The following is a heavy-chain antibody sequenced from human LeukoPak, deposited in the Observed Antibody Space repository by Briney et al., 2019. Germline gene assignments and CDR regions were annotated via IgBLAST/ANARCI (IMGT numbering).Heavy chain of an antibody. J-gene: IGHJ6*02. CDR2: IVVGSGNT. Sequence: GTSVKVSCKASGFTFTSSAMQWARQARGQRLEWIGWIVVGSGNTNYAQKFQERVTITRDTSTSTAYLELSSLRSEDTAVYYCAAGHPYGMDVWGQGTTVTVSS. CDR3: AAGHPYGMDV. V-gene: IGHV1-58*02. CDR1: GFTFTSSA.